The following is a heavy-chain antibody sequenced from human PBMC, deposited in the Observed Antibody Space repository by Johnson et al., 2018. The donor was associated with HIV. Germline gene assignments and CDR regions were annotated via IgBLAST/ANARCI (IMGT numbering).Heavy chain of an antibody. CDR3: AKTAAADAFDM. V-gene: IGHV3-30*18. CDR1: GFTFSSYG. CDR2: ISYDGSNK. J-gene: IGHJ3*02. Sequence: VQLVESGGGVVQPGRSLRLSCVASGFTFSSYGMNWVRQAPGKGLEWVAVISYDGSNKYYADSVKGRFTISRDNSKNTLYLQMNSLRAEDTAVYYLAKTAAADAFDMWGKGTMVTFCS. D-gene: IGHD2-2*01.